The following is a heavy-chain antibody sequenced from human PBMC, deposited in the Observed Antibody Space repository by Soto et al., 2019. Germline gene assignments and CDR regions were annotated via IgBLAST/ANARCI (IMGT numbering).Heavy chain of an antibody. CDR3: AHSPIVVVIYLFDY. D-gene: IGHD3-22*01. CDR2: ISGSGGST. Sequence: PGGSLRLSCAASGFTFSSYAMSWVRQAPGKGLEWVSAISGSGGSTYYADSVKGRFTISRDNSKNTLHLQMNSLRAEDTAVYYCAHSPIVVVIYLFDYWGQGTLVTVSS. J-gene: IGHJ4*02. CDR1: GFTFSSYA. V-gene: IGHV3-23*01.